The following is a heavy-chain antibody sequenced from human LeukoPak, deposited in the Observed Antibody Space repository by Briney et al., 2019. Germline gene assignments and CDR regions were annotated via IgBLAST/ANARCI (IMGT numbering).Heavy chain of an antibody. CDR3: ARAPTSVSDPYYFDY. D-gene: IGHD2-21*02. V-gene: IGHV5-51*01. CDR1: GYSFTTYW. J-gene: IGHJ4*02. CDR2: IYPGNSDT. Sequence: GESLKISCKGSGYSFTTYWIGWVRQMPGKGLEWMGIIYPGNSDTRYSPSFRGQVTISADKSISTAFLQWSSLKASDSAKYYSARAPTSVSDPYYFDYWGQGTLVTVSS.